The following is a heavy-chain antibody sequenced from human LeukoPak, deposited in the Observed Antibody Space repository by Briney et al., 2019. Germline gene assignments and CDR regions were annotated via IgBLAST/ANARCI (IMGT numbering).Heavy chain of an antibody. CDR2: ISYDGSSK. D-gene: IGHD6-13*01. CDR3: AKASYSSSWNGYYYGMDV. Sequence: PGGSLRLSCAASGFTFSSYGMHWVRQAPGKGLEWVAVISYDGSSKYYADSVKGRFTISRDNSKNTLYLQMNSLRAEDTAVYYCAKASYSSSWNGYYYGMDVWGQGTTVTVSS. V-gene: IGHV3-30*18. J-gene: IGHJ6*02. CDR1: GFTFSSYG.